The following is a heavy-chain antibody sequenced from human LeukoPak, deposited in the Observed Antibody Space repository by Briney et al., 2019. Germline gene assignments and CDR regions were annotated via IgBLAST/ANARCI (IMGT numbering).Heavy chain of an antibody. CDR2: ISAYKGNT. Sequence: ASVKVSCKASGYTFTSYDINWVRQATGQGLEWMGWISAYKGNTNYAQKLQGRVTMTTDTSTSTAYMGLRSLRSDDTAVYYCARDFYDSSGYYYDVFDIWGQGTMVTVSS. CDR3: ARDFYDSSGYYYDVFDI. D-gene: IGHD3-22*01. J-gene: IGHJ3*02. V-gene: IGHV1-18*01. CDR1: GYTFTSYD.